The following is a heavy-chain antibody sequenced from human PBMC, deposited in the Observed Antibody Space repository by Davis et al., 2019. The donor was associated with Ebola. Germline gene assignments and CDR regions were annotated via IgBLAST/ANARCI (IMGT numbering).Heavy chain of an antibody. Sequence: SETLSLTCSVSGASISSYHWSWVRQPPGKGLEWIGYIYYSGSTNYNPSLKSRVTISVDTSKNQFSLKLSSVTAADTAVYYCARGPTVYGMDVWGQGTTVTVSS. CDR3: ARGPTVYGMDV. CDR1: GASISSYH. D-gene: IGHD4-17*01. CDR2: IYYSGST. V-gene: IGHV4-59*12. J-gene: IGHJ6*02.